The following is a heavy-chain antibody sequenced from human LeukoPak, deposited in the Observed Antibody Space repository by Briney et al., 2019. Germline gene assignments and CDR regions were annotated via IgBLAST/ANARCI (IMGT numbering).Heavy chain of an antibody. CDR1: GFSFNNAW. CDR3: VTDLRRGILYVDY. J-gene: IGHJ4*02. CDR2: IKSKSNGATP. Sequence: GGSLRLSCAASGFSFNNAWMTWVRQAPGKGLEWVGRIKSKSNGATPDYAAPVKGRFTISRDDEKNTLYLQMNSLQTEDTAVYYCVTDLRRGILYVDYWGQGALVTVSS. D-gene: IGHD2-8*01. V-gene: IGHV3-15*01.